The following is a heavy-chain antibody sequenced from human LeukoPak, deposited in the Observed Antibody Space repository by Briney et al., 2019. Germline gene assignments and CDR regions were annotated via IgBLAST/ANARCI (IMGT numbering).Heavy chain of an antibody. V-gene: IGHV4-4*07. CDR3: ARGSNYYGSGSAYYYYMDV. D-gene: IGHD3-10*01. CDR2: IHASENT. J-gene: IGHJ6*03. Sequence: SETLSLTCTFSGGSINNFYWSWIPQPAGKGLEWIGRIHASENTNYNPSLKSRVTMSVDTSKNQFPLKLSSVTAADTAVYYCARGSNYYGSGSAYYYYMDVWGKGTTVTVSS. CDR1: GGSINNFY.